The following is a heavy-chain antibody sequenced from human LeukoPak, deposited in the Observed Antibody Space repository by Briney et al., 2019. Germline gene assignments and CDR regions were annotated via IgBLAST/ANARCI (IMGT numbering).Heavy chain of an antibody. Sequence: SETLSLTCTVSGGSISSGDYYWSWIRQPAGEGLEWIGRILPSGSTNYNPSLKSRVTISIDTSKNQFSLNLSPVTAADTAVYYCARDGGTYYYDWFDPWGQGTLVTVSS. CDR1: GGSISSGDYY. CDR2: ILPSGST. CDR3: ARDGGTYYYDWFDP. V-gene: IGHV4-61*02. J-gene: IGHJ5*02. D-gene: IGHD1-26*01.